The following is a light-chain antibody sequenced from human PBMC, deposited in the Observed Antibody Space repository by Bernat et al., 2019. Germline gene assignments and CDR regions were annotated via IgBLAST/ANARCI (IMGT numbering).Light chain of an antibody. CDR2: DVR. CDR1: SSDVGGYDY. Sequence: QSALTQPASVSGSPGQSITISCTGTSSDVGGYDYVSWYQQHPGRAPKLMIYDVRDRPSGISNRFSDSKSGDTASLTISELLAEDEADYYCSSYTSSSTLVFGGGTRLTVL. V-gene: IGLV2-14*03. J-gene: IGLJ3*02. CDR3: SSYTSSSTLV.